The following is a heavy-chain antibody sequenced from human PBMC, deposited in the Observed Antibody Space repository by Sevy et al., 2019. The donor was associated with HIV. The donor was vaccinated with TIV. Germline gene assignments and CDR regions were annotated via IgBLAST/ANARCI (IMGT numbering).Heavy chain of an antibody. CDR3: TRRNYYDSGGLFDY. Sequence: GESLKISCKGSGYSFTSYWIGWVRQMPGKGLEWMGTIYPGYSETRYSPSFQGQVTISADTSISTAYLQWSSLKASDTAIYYCTRRNYYDSGGLFDYWGQGTLVTVSS. CDR1: GYSFTSYW. V-gene: IGHV5-51*01. J-gene: IGHJ4*02. D-gene: IGHD3-22*01. CDR2: IYPGYSET.